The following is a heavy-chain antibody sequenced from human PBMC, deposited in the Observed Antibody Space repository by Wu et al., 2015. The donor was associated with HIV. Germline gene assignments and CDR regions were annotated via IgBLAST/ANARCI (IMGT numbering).Heavy chain of an antibody. Sequence: QVQLEQSGTELKKPRSSVKISCKAFGGTFSSYTINWVRQGPGQGLEWMGRILPLYGTTDYAQKFRGRVTITADESTNTAYMEIRDLRSDDTAVYYCMRRQQLLDQWGQGTLVTVSS. CDR2: ILPLYGTT. CDR1: GGTFSSYT. CDR3: MRRQQLLDQ. V-gene: IGHV1-69*13. J-gene: IGHJ4*02. D-gene: IGHD4-11*01.